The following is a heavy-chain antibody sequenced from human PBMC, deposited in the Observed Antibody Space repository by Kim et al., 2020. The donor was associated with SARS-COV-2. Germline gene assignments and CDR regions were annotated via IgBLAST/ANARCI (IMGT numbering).Heavy chain of an antibody. D-gene: IGHD3-10*01. V-gene: IGHV3-72*01. CDR2: IRNKVKSYTT. Sequence: GGSLRLSCAASGFTFSDHYMDWVRQAPGKGLEWVGRIRNKVKSYTTEYAASVKGRFTFSRDDSKNSLYLQMNSLKTEDTAVYYCARGRYGSWITEFDYWGPGTLVTVSS. CDR3: ARGRYGSWITEFDY. J-gene: IGHJ4*02. CDR1: GFTFSDHY.